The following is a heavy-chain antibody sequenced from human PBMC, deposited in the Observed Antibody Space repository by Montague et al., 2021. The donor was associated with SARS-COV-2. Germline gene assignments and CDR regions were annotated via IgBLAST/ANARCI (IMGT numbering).Heavy chain of an antibody. J-gene: IGHJ4*02. V-gene: IGHV3-23*03. Sequence: SLRLSCAASGFTFSSHDMTWVRQAPGKGLEWVSIIHSGASYASYSGSVKGRFTISRDNSKNTLYLQMNSLRAEDTAVYYCAKGVGQKSSAVDYWGQGTLVAVSS. CDR2: IHSGASYA. CDR1: GFTFSSHD. CDR3: AKGVGQKSSAVDY. D-gene: IGHD1-26*01.